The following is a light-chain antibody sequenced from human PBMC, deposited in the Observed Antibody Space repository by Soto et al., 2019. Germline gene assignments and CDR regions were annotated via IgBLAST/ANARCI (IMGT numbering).Light chain of an antibody. CDR3: QQYGSSTRT. Sequence: IVLKRSPGPLSLKTGERVTLSCWASQSVSSHYSAWYQQKPGQAPKLLNYGASSRATGSPDRVSGSGSGTDFTLTISRLEPEDFAVYYCQQYGSSTRTFGQGAKVDIK. V-gene: IGKV3-20*01. CDR2: GAS. J-gene: IGKJ1*01. CDR1: QSVSSHY.